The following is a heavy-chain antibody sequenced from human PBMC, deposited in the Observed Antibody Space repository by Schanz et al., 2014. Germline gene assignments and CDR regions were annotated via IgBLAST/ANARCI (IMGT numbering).Heavy chain of an antibody. CDR1: GYTFTGHH. J-gene: IGHJ6*02. V-gene: IGHV1-2*02. CDR3: ARVRSEDYGGMDV. Sequence: QVHLVQSGAEVKKPGASVKVSCKASGYTFTGHHMHWVRQAPGQGLEWMGWINPNSGDRNYAQKFQGRVTMTRDTSISTAYMELSRLRSDETAVYYCARVRSEDYGGMDVWGQGTTVTVSS. CDR2: INPNSGDR.